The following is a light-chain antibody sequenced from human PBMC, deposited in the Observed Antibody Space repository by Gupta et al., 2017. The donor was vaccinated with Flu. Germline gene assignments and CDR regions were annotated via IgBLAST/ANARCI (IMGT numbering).Light chain of an antibody. J-gene: IGKJ1*01. CDR1: QSLLYSSNNRNY. V-gene: IGKV4-1*01. CDR3: QQYYSTPRT. Sequence: DIVMTQSPDSLAVSLGERATINCKSSQSLLYSSNNRNYLAWYQQKPGQPPKLLIYWASTRESGVPDRFSGSGSETDFTLTISSLQAEDVAVYYCQQYYSTPRTFGQGIKVEIK. CDR2: WAS.